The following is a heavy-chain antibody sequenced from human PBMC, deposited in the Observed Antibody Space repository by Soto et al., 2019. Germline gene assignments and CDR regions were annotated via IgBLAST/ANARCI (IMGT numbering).Heavy chain of an antibody. Sequence: GGSLRLSCAASGFTFSSYSMNWVRQAPGKGLEWVSSISSSSSYIYYADSVKGRFTISRDNAKNSLYLQMNSLRAEDTAVYYCAREESSGWIDLDYWGQGTLVTVSS. J-gene: IGHJ4*02. CDR3: AREESSGWIDLDY. CDR1: GFTFSSYS. D-gene: IGHD6-19*01. CDR2: ISSSSSYI. V-gene: IGHV3-21*01.